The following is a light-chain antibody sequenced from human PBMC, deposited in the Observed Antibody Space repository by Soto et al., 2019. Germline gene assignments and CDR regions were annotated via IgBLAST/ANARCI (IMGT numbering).Light chain of an antibody. CDR1: QDISSN. Sequence: MTQSPSSLSASVGDRVTITCQASQDISSNLAWYQQRPGQAPRLLIYGASTRASGVPDRFSGSGSGTEFILTISSLQSEDSAVYYCQQYDVWPALTFGGGTKWIS. V-gene: IGKV3-15*01. CDR3: QQYDVWPALT. CDR2: GAS. J-gene: IGKJ4*01.